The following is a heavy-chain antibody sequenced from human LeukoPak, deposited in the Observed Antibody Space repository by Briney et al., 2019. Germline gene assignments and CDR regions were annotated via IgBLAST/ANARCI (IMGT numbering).Heavy chain of an antibody. Sequence: GGSLRLSCAASGFSFSTYELNWVRQAPGKGPEWVSYISRSGSTIYYADSVKGRFTVSRDNAKSSLYLQMNSLRAEDTAVYYCARKISGSYYEYLDYWGQGTLVTVSS. CDR1: GFSFSTYE. J-gene: IGHJ4*02. V-gene: IGHV3-48*03. D-gene: IGHD1-26*01. CDR3: ARKISGSYYEYLDY. CDR2: ISRSGSTI.